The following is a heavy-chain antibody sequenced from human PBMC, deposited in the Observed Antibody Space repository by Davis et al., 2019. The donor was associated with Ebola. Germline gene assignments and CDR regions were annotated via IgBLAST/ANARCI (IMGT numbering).Heavy chain of an antibody. CDR1: GVSVRSPNYY. D-gene: IGHD3-10*01. Sequence: PSETLSLTCTVSGVSVRSPNYYWTWIRQPPGKGLEWISYIYYSGSTNYNPSLKSRLTTSLDTSTNQFSLKLTTVTAADTAVYFCARGKRGFNYGSGSRFEYWGQGNLVTVSS. CDR3: ARGKRGFNYGSGSRFEY. J-gene: IGHJ4*02. CDR2: IYYSGST. V-gene: IGHV4-61*01.